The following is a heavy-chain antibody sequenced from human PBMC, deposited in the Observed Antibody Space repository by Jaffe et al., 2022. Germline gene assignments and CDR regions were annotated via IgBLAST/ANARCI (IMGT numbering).Heavy chain of an antibody. D-gene: IGHD4-17*01. J-gene: IGHJ4*02. V-gene: IGHV4-61*01. Sequence: QVQLQESGPGLVKPSETLSLTCTVSGGSVSSGSYYWSWIRQPPGKGLEWIGYIYYSGSTNYNPSLKSRVTISVDTSKNQFSLKLSSVTAADTAVYYCARSDDYGDYGFDYWGQGTLVTVSS. CDR3: ARSDDYGDYGFDY. CDR1: GGSVSSGSYY. CDR2: IYYSGST.